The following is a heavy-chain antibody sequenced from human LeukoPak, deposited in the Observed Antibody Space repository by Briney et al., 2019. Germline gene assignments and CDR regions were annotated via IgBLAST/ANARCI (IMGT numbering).Heavy chain of an antibody. Sequence: SETLSLTCTVSGGSISSGSYYWNWIRQPAGKRLEWLGHVFTRGTTNYNAALEGRLTISLDTARNQFSLYLSSVTAADTAMYFCARSSLAVYFDYWGQGTLVTASS. CDR3: ARSSLAVYFDY. J-gene: IGHJ4*02. V-gene: IGHV4-61*09. CDR1: GGSISSGSYY. D-gene: IGHD6-19*01. CDR2: VFTRGTT.